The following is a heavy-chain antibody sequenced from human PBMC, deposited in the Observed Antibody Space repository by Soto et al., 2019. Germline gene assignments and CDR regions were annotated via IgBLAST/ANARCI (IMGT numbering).Heavy chain of an antibody. CDR1: GYTFTNNY. V-gene: IGHV1-46*01. J-gene: IGHJ5*02. CDR2: INPRNGDT. Sequence: QEQLVQSGAEVREPGASVKVSCKASGYTFTNNYIQWVRQAPGQGLEWLAMINPRNGDTRHAQVFQCXITLPRDTSTTTAYMEIKSLRSEDTAFYYSARDRPHAWLDPWGQGTLVTVSS. CDR3: ARDRPHAWLDP.